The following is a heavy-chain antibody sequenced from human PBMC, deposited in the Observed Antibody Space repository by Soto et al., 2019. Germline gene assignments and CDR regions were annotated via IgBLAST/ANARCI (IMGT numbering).Heavy chain of an antibody. V-gene: IGHV1-2*02. D-gene: IGHD3-10*01. CDR2: INPNSGGT. Sequence: GASVKVSCKASGYTFTGYYVHWVRQAPGQGLEWMGWINPNSGGTIYSQKFQGRVTMTRDTSISTAYMELSSLRFDDTAVYYCATTGNFGSGTSFRADYWGLGTLLTVSS. J-gene: IGHJ4*01. CDR1: GYTFTGYY. CDR3: ATTGNFGSGTSFRADY.